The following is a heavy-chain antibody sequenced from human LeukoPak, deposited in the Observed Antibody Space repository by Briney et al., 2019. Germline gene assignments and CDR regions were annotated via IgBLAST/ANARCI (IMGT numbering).Heavy chain of an antibody. CDR2: IYHSGST. J-gene: IGHJ3*02. Sequence: SETLSLTCTVSGYSISSGYYWGWIRQPPGKGLEWIGSIYHSGSTYYNPSLKSRVTISVDTSKNQFSLKLSSVTAADTAVYYCARDILGMSAFDIWGQGTMVTVSS. D-gene: IGHD7-27*01. V-gene: IGHV4-38-2*02. CDR3: ARDILGMSAFDI. CDR1: GYSISSGYY.